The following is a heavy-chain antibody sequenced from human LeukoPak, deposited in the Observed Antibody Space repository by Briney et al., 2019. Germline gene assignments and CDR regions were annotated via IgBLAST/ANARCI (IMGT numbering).Heavy chain of an antibody. D-gene: IGHD3-3*01. Sequence: SETLSLTCTVSGGSISSSSYYWGWIRQPPGKGLEWIGSIYYIGSTYYNPSLKSRGTISVDTSKNHFSLKLSSVTAADTAVYYCARHFSPRRRGYDFWSGYQGYYYMDVWGKGPTVTVSS. V-gene: IGHV4-39*01. CDR2: IYYIGST. CDR3: ARHFSPRRRGYDFWSGYQGYYYMDV. CDR1: GGSISSSSYY. J-gene: IGHJ6*03.